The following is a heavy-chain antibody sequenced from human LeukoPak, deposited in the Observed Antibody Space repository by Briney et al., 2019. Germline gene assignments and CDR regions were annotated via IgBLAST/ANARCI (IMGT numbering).Heavy chain of an antibody. V-gene: IGHV3-7*01. Sequence: GGSLRLSCEGSGFTFSNYWMGWVRQATGKGLQWVANIKTDGSEKYYVDSVKGRFTISRDNAKNSLYLQMNSLRAEDTAVYYCARDALRCSSTSCYKGGWFDPWGQGTLVTVSS. CDR1: GFTFSNYW. D-gene: IGHD2-2*02. CDR3: ARDALRCSSTSCYKGGWFDP. CDR2: IKTDGSEK. J-gene: IGHJ5*02.